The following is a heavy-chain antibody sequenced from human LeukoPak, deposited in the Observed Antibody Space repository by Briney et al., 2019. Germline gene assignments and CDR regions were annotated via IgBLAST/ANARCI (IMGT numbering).Heavy chain of an antibody. D-gene: IGHD6-13*01. CDR2: ISYDGYDK. Sequence: PGGSLILSCAASGFTFNDYAMYWVRQTPGKGLEWVALISYDGYDKSYADSVRGRFTISRDNSKNTLYLQMNSLRAEDTAVYYCAKDRRISSAGALDYWGLGTLLTVSS. CDR1: GFTFNDYA. CDR3: AKDRRISSAGALDY. V-gene: IGHV3-30-3*01. J-gene: IGHJ4*02.